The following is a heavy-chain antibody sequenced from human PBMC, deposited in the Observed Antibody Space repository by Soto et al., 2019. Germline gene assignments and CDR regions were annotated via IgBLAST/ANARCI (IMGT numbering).Heavy chain of an antibody. CDR2: ISGYNGNT. D-gene: IGHD6-19*01. CDR3: SRFIMVGGWFDPNYYHGMDV. Sequence: AAVKVSCKTSGYTFSNYVINCVRHAPGQGLEWMGWISGYNGNTNYAQTVQGRVTMTTDTSTGTVYMELRSLKSDDTAIYYCSRFIMVGGWFDPNYYHGMDVWGQGTTVPVSS. CDR1: GYTFSNYV. V-gene: IGHV1-18*01. J-gene: IGHJ6*02.